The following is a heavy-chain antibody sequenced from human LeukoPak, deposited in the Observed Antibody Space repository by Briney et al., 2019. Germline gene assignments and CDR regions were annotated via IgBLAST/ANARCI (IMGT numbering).Heavy chain of an antibody. J-gene: IGHJ3*02. V-gene: IGHV3-21*01. CDR1: GFTFSSYS. CDR2: ISSSSSYI. CDR3: ARDPYSSSWFDAFDI. Sequence: GGSLRLSCAASGFTFSSYSMNWVRQAPGKGLEWVSSISSSSSYIYYADSVKGRFTISRDNAKNSLYLQMNSLRAEDTAVYYCARDPYSSSWFDAFDIWGQGTMVTVSS. D-gene: IGHD6-13*01.